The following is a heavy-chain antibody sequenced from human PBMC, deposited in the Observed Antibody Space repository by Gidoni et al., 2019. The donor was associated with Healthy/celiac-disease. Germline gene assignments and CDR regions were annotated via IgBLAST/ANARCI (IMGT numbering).Heavy chain of an antibody. CDR2: INHSGST. J-gene: IGHJ4*02. CDR3: ARGPYYYDSSGYYLFDY. V-gene: IGHV4-34*01. D-gene: IGHD3-22*01. CDR1: GGSFSGYY. Sequence: QVQLQQWGAGLLKPSETLSLTCAVYGGSFSGYYWSWIRQPPGKGLEWIGEINHSGSTNYNPSLKSRVTISVDTSKNQFSLKLSSVTAADTAVYYCARGPYYYDSSGYYLFDYWGQGTLVTVSS.